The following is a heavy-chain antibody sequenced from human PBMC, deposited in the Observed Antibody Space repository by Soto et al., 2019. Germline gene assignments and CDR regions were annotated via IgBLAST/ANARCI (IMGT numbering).Heavy chain of an antibody. J-gene: IGHJ4*02. V-gene: IGHV3-23*01. Sequence: PGGSLRLSCAASGFTFSSYAMNWVRQAPGEGLEWASLISGNSGSTYYADSVKGRFTISRDNSKNTLYLQMNSLRGEDTAVYYCANFKGNSGNYQHIDYCGQGSLVTVSS. D-gene: IGHD3-22*01. CDR3: ANFKGNSGNYQHIDY. CDR2: ISGNSGST. CDR1: GFTFSSYA.